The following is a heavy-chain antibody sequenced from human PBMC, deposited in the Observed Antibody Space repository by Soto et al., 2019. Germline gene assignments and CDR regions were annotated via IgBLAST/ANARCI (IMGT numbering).Heavy chain of an antibody. J-gene: IGHJ3*01. V-gene: IGHV3-23*01. Sequence: ETLSLSCAASGFTFGNYAMNWVRQAPGKGLEWISSISDPGTSTYYANSVKGRFSMSRDNSKNTLFLQMNRLRADDTAVYFCAKSLVTPSDAFDLWGRGTLVTVSS. CDR3: AKSLVTPSDAFDL. CDR1: GFTFGNYA. D-gene: IGHD2-21*02. CDR2: ISDPGTST.